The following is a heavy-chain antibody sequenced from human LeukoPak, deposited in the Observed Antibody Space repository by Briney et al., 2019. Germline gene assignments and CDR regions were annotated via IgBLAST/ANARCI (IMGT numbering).Heavy chain of an antibody. V-gene: IGHV3-21*01. CDR2: ISSSSSYI. D-gene: IGHD2-21*01. CDR1: GFTFSSYS. CDR3: ARDPLPLLKVFDP. J-gene: IGHJ5*02. Sequence: GGSLSLSCAASGFTFSSYSMNWVRQAPGKGLEWVSSISSSSSYIYYADSVKGRFTISRDNAKNSLYLQMNSLRAEDTAVYYCARDPLPLLKVFDPWGQGTLVTVSS.